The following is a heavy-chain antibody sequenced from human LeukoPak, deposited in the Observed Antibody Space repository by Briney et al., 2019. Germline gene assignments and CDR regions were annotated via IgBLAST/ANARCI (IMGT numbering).Heavy chain of an antibody. CDR3: AKGLAYTGYDYWFDP. D-gene: IGHD5-12*01. CDR1: GFTFSSYA. Sequence: GRSLRLSCAASGFTFSSYAMHWVRQAPGKGLEWVAVISYDGSNKYYADSVKGRFTISRDNSKNTLYMQMNSLRAADTAVYYCAKGLAYTGYDYWFDPWGQGTLVIVSS. V-gene: IGHV3-30*04. CDR2: ISYDGSNK. J-gene: IGHJ5*02.